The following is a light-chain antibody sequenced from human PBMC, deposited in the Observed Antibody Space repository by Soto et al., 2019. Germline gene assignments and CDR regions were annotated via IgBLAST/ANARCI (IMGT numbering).Light chain of an antibody. CDR3: QQYGDSPLT. Sequence: EIILTQSPSTLSLSPGEGATLSCRSSQSVTVNSLAWYQQKSVLAPRLLIYAASTRAAAVPDRFTGSGSGTDFALTISRLEPEDFGVYYCQQYGDSPLTSGPGTKVDIK. CDR1: QSVTVNS. V-gene: IGKV3-20*01. CDR2: AAS. J-gene: IGKJ3*01.